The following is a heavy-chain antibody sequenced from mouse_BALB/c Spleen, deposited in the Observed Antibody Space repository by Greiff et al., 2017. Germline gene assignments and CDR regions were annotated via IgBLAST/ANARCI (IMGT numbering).Heavy chain of an antibody. CDR1: GFNIKDTY. Sequence: EVQLQQSGAELVKPGASVKLSCTASGFNIKDTYMHWVKQRPEQGLEWIGRIDPANGNTKYDPKFQGKATITADTSSNTAYLQLSSLTSEDTAVYYCALYYGNYGYAMDYWGQGTSVTVSS. J-gene: IGHJ4*01. CDR2: IDPANGNT. D-gene: IGHD2-1*01. V-gene: IGHV14-3*02. CDR3: ALYYGNYGYAMDY.